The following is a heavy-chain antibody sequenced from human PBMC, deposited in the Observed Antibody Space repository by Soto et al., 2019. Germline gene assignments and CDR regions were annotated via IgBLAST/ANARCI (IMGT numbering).Heavy chain of an antibody. V-gene: IGHV3-66*01. CDR3: ARSPSLEWLLQYYYYYYMDV. CDR2: IYSGGST. CDR1: GFTVSSNY. Sequence: GGSLRLSCAASGFTVSSNYMSWVRQAPGKGLEWVSVIYSGGSTYYADSVKGRFTISRDNSKNTLYLQMNSLRAEDTAVYYCARSPSLEWLLQYYYYYYMDVWGKGTTVTVSS. D-gene: IGHD3-3*01. J-gene: IGHJ6*03.